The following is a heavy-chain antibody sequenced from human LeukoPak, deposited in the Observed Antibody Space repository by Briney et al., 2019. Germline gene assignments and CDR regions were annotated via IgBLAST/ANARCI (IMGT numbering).Heavy chain of an antibody. CDR3: ATYRCTGDSCYADYDAFDF. J-gene: IGHJ3*01. Sequence: NPGGSLRLSCAASGFIFSDYHMSWIRQAPGKGLEWVSYISGSGSTIYYADSVEGRFTISRDDANNSLFLQMNSLRAEDTAVYYCATYRCTGDSCYADYDAFDFWGQGTTVIVSS. D-gene: IGHD2-2*01. CDR2: ISGSGSTI. V-gene: IGHV3-11*04. CDR1: GFIFSDYH.